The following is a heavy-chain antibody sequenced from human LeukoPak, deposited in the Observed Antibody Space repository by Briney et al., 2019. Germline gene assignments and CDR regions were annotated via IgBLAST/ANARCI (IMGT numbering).Heavy chain of an antibody. J-gene: IGHJ4*02. CDR3: ARLVSSNFNLIAVAGDDY. D-gene: IGHD6-19*01. V-gene: IGHV4-39*01. CDR1: GGSISSSSYY. CDR2: IYYSGST. Sequence: SETLSLTCTVSGGSISSSSYYWGWIRQPPGKGLEWIGSIYYSGSTYYNPSLKSRVTISVDTSKNQFSLKLSSVTAADTAVYYCARLVSSNFNLIAVAGDDYWGQGTLVTVSS.